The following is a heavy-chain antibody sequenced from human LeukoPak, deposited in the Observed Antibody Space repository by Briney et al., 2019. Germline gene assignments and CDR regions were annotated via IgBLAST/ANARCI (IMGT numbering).Heavy chain of an antibody. V-gene: IGHV1-18*01. CDR3: ARGRRGMGRYYYMDV. D-gene: IGHD3-10*01. Sequence: ASVKVSCRASGYTFTSYGISWVRQAPGQGLEWMGWISAYNGNTNYAQKLQGRVTMTTDTSTSTAYMELRSLRSDDTAVYYCARGRRGMGRYYYMDVWGKGTTVTVSS. CDR1: GYTFTSYG. J-gene: IGHJ6*03. CDR2: ISAYNGNT.